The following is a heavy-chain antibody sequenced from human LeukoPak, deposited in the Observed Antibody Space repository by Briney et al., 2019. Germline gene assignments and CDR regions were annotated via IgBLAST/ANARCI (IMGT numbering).Heavy chain of an antibody. J-gene: IGHJ4*02. CDR1: GYTFTSYG. CDR3: ARVGGYCSSTSCYYLQYYFDY. Sequence: ASVKVSCKASGYTFTSYGISWVRQAPGQGLEWMGWISAYNGNTNYAQELQGRVTMTTDTSTSTAYMELRSLRSDDTAVYYCARVGGYCSSTSCYYLQYYFDYWGQGTLVTVSS. V-gene: IGHV1-18*04. CDR2: ISAYNGNT. D-gene: IGHD2-2*01.